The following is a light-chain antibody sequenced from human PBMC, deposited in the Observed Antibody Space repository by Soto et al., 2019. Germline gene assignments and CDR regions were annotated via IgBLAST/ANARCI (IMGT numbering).Light chain of an antibody. J-gene: IGLJ3*02. CDR1: SSNIGSNT. CDR2: SNN. CDR3: ATWDDTLSGWV. Sequence: QSALTQPPSASGTPGQRVTISCSGSSSNIGSNTVNWYQQLPGTAPKLLIHSNNQRPSGVPDRFSGSKSGTSASLAISGPQSEDEADYYCATWDDTLSGWVFGGGTKLTVL. V-gene: IGLV1-44*01.